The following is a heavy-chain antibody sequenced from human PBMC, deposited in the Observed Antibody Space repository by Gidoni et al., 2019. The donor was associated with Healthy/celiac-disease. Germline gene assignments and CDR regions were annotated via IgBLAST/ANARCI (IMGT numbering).Heavy chain of an antibody. Sequence: EVQLVESGGGLVQPGGSLRLSCAASGFTFGSYSMNWVRQAPGKGLEWVSYISSSSSTIYYADSVKGRFTISRDNAKNSLYLQMNSLRDEDTAVYYCARDPVDIVATSHFDYWGQGTLVTVSS. CDR1: GFTFGSYS. J-gene: IGHJ4*02. D-gene: IGHD5-12*01. CDR3: ARDPVDIVATSHFDY. CDR2: ISSSSSTI. V-gene: IGHV3-48*02.